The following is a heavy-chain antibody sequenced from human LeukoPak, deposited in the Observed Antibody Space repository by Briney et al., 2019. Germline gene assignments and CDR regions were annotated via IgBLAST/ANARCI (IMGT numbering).Heavy chain of an antibody. Sequence: ASVTVSCKASGYTFTSYGISWVRQAPGQGLEWMGWISAYNGNTNYAQKLQGRVTMTTDTSTSTAYMELRSLRSDDTAVYYCARDRRQRGLWYFDYWGQGTLVTVSS. V-gene: IGHV1-18*01. D-gene: IGHD6-25*01. CDR3: ARDRRQRGLWYFDY. CDR2: ISAYNGNT. J-gene: IGHJ4*02. CDR1: GYTFTSYG.